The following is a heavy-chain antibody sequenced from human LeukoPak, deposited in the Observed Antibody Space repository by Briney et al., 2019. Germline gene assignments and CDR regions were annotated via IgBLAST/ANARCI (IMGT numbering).Heavy chain of an antibody. CDR1: GFTFSTYA. CDR3: SKDLWRINYYYGMDV. V-gene: IGHV3-23*01. J-gene: IGHJ6*02. Sequence: GGSLRLSCAASGFTFSTYAMSWVRQAPGKGLEWVSGISGSGGSTYYADSVKGRFTISRDNSKNTLYLQMNSLRVEDTAVYYCSKDLWRINYYYGMDVWGQGTTVTVSS. CDR2: ISGSGGST. D-gene: IGHD2-21*01.